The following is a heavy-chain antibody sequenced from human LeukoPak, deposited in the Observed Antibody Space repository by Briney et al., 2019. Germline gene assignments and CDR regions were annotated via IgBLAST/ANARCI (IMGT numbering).Heavy chain of an antibody. CDR1: GGSVSFYY. CDR3: AREVALRWLQPEGAFDK. V-gene: IGHV4-4*07. D-gene: IGHD5-24*01. CDR2: IYSSGST. J-gene: IGHJ3*02. Sequence: SETLSLTCNVSGGSVSFYYWSWIRQPAGKELEWIGRIYSSGSTNYNPSLKSRVTMSVDTSKNQLSLNLSSVTAADTAVNYCAREVALRWLQPEGAFDKWGQGTMVTVSS.